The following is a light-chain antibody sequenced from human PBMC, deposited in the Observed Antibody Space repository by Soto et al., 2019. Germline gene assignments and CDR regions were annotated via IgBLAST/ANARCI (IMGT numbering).Light chain of an antibody. CDR2: GDS. CDR3: QQCHRYLT. J-gene: IGKJ1*01. CDR1: ESMSNC. V-gene: IGKV1-5*01. Sequence: DIQMTQSPSTLSASVGDRVTITCRASESMSNCLAWYQQKPGKAPKLLISGDSSLQSGVPSRFSGSASGTEFTLTISSLQPDDIATYYCQQCHRYLTFGQGTKVDIK.